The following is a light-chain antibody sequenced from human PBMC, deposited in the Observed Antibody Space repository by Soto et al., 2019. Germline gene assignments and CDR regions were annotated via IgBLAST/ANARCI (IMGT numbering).Light chain of an antibody. CDR1: SNDVGYYNY. J-gene: IGLJ2*01. V-gene: IGLV2-14*03. CDR2: DGS. Sequence: QSALTQPASVSGSPGQSISISCTGSSNDVGYYNYVSWYQQHPGKAPKLIIYDGSYRPSGISDRFSASTSGNTASLTISGLQGDDEGIYYCSSYTTRSTLFGGGTKLTVL. CDR3: SSYTTRSTL.